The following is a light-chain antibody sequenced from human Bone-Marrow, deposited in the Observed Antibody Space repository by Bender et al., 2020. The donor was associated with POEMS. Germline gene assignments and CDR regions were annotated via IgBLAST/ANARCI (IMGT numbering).Light chain of an antibody. CDR3: AVWDDSLNGWV. CDR1: SSNIGAHA. CDR2: SSH. Sequence: SVLTQPPSASGTPGQRVTISCSGGSSNIGAHAVNWYQHLPGTAPKLLIYSSHRRPSEVPDRFSGSRSGTSASLAISGLQSEDEADYYWAVWDDSLNGWVFGGETKLTVL. V-gene: IGLV1-44*01. J-gene: IGLJ3*02.